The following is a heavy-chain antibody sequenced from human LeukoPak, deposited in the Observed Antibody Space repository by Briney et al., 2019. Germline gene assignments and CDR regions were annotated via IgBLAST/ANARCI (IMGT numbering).Heavy chain of an antibody. J-gene: IGHJ4*02. D-gene: IGHD6-6*01. CDR3: ARDLLNPYSSSPPEYYFDY. CDR1: GFTFSSYS. Sequence: PGGSLRLSCAASGFTFSSYSMNWVRQAPGKGLEWVSYISTSSSTIYYADSVKGRFTISRDNAKNSLYLQMNSLRDEDTAVYYCARDLLNPYSSSPPEYYFDYWGQGTLVTVSS. CDR2: ISTSSSTI. V-gene: IGHV3-48*02.